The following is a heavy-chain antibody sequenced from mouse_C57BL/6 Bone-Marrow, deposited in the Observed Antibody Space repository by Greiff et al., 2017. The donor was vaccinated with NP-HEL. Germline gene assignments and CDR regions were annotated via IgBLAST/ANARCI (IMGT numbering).Heavy chain of an antibody. V-gene: IGHV1-50*01. J-gene: IGHJ2*01. Sequence: VQLQQPGAELVKPGASVKLSCKASGYTFTSYWMQWVKQRPGQGLEWIGEIDPSDSYTNYNQKFKGKATLTVDTSSSTAYMQLSSLTSEDSAVYCCAPLLRPQDFDYWGQGTTLTVSS. D-gene: IGHD1-2*01. CDR1: GYTFTSYW. CDR3: APLLRPQDFDY. CDR2: IDPSDSYT.